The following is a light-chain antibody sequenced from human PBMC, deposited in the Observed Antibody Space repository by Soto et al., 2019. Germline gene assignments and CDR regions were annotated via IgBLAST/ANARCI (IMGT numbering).Light chain of an antibody. CDR1: QSVSSSY. J-gene: IGKJ1*01. Sequence: EIGLTQSPGTLSLSPGERATLSCRASQSVSSSYLAWYQQKPGQAPRLLIYGASSRATCIPDRFSGSGSGTDFTLTISRLEPEDFAVYYCHLYGSSAWWFGQGTKVEIK. CDR2: GAS. CDR3: HLYGSSAWW. V-gene: IGKV3-20*01.